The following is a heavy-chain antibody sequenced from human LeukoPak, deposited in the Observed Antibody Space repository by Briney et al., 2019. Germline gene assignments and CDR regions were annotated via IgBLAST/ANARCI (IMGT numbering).Heavy chain of an antibody. D-gene: IGHD3-9*01. CDR2: IYTSGST. CDR1: GGSISSGSYY. CDR3: ARGQAISPHGPFDY. V-gene: IGHV4-61*02. Sequence: PSETLSLTCNVSGGSISSGSYYWSWIRQPAGKGLEWIGRIYTSGSTNYNPSLKSRVTISVDTSKNQFSLKLSSVTAADTAVYYGARGQAISPHGPFDYWGQGTLVTVSS. J-gene: IGHJ4*02.